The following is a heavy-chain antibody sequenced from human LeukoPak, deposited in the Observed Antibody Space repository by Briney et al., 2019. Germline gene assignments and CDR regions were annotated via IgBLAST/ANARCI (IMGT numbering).Heavy chain of an antibody. CDR1: GFTFSSYG. V-gene: IGHV3-30*02. Sequence: GGSLRLSCAASGFTFSSYGMHWVRQAPGKGLEWVAFIRYDGSNKYYADSVKGRFTISRDNSKNTLYLQMNSLRAEDTAVYYCAKSPRLVGAKYYFDYWGQGTLVTVSS. J-gene: IGHJ4*02. D-gene: IGHD1-26*01. CDR3: AKSPRLVGAKYYFDY. CDR2: IRYDGSNK.